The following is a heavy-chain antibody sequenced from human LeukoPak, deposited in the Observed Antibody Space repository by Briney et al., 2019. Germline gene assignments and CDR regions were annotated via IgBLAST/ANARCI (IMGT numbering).Heavy chain of an antibody. CDR3: TTGYYDFWSGYYPTFDY. D-gene: IGHD3-3*01. V-gene: IGHV3-15*01. Sequence: GGSLRLSCAASGFTFSNAWMSWARQAPGKGLEWVGRIKSKTDGGTTDYAAPVKGRFTISRDDSKNTLYLQMNSLKTEDTAVYYCTTGYYDFWSGYYPTFDYWGQGTLVTVSS. J-gene: IGHJ4*02. CDR1: GFTFSNAW. CDR2: IKSKTDGGTT.